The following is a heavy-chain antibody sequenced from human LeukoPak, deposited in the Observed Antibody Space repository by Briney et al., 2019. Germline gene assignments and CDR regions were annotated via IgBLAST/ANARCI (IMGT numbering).Heavy chain of an antibody. CDR1: GYTFTGYY. Sequence: ASVKVSCKASGYTFTGYYMHWVRQAPGQGLEWMGGIIPMFGTANYAQKFQGRVTITADESTSTAYIELSSLRSEDTAVYYCARCPSGYSYGSYYYYYMDVWGKGTTVTVSS. CDR3: ARCPSGYSYGSYYYYYMDV. D-gene: IGHD5-18*01. V-gene: IGHV1-69*13. CDR2: IIPMFGTA. J-gene: IGHJ6*03.